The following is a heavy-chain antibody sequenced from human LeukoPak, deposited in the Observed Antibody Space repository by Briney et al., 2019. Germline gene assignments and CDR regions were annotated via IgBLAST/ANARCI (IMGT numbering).Heavy chain of an antibody. CDR1: GGTFSSYA. CDR3: ARDPVCSSTSCYTQFDY. Sequence: ASVKVSCKASGGTFSSYAISWVRQAPGQGLEWMGGIIPIFGTANYAQKFQGRVTITADESTSTAYMELSSLRSEDTAVYYCARDPVCSSTSCYTQFDYWGQGTLVTVSS. D-gene: IGHD2-2*02. CDR2: IIPIFGTA. J-gene: IGHJ4*02. V-gene: IGHV1-69*13.